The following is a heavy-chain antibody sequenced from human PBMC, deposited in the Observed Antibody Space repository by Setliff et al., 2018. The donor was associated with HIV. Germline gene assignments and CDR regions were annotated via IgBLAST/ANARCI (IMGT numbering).Heavy chain of an antibody. D-gene: IGHD6-19*01. Sequence: ETLSLTCAVSGDSMSSGDYSWNWIRQSPGKGLEWVSSISSTGTYIYYADSMKGRFTISRDNAKNTLYLQMNSLRAEDTAVYYCAREPIAVAGKQDFDYWGQGTLVTVSS. J-gene: IGHJ4*02. V-gene: IGHV3-21*01. CDR3: AREPIAVAGKQDFDY. CDR2: ISSTGTYI. CDR1: GDSMSSGDYS.